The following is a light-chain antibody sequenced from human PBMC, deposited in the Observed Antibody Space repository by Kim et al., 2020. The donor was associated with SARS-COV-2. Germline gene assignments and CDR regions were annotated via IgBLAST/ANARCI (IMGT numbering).Light chain of an antibody. V-gene: IGKV1-5*01. J-gene: IGKJ1*01. Sequence: DIQMTQSPSSLSASVGDRVMIACRASQTISGWLAWFQHKPGGVPTVLIYDASTLDHGTPSRFSGSGSGTEFTLTIDSLHPDDFATYYCQQYDSYPWTFGQGTKLEI. CDR1: QTISGW. CDR3: QQYDSYPWT. CDR2: DAS.